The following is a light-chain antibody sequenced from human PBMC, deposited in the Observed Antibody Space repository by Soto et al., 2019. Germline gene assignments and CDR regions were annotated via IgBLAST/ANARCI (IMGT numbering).Light chain of an antibody. CDR2: DVD. CDR1: SSDVGGYDY. J-gene: IGLJ1*01. CDR3: CSYAGSYPFV. V-gene: IGLV2-11*01. Sequence: QSVLTQPRSVSGSPGQSVTISCTGTSSDVGGYDYVSWYQHHPGKAPKLMIYDVDNRPSGVPGRFSGSKSGNTASLTISGLQAEDEAVYYCCSYAGSYPFVFGTGTKVTV.